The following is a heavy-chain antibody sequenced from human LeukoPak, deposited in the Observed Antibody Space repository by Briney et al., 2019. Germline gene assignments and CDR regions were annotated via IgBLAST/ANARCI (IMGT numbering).Heavy chain of an antibody. J-gene: IGHJ4*02. CDR3: ARDRSRYSSTWGFDY. V-gene: IGHV4-59*12. CDR1: GGSISSYY. CDR2: IYYGGST. D-gene: IGHD6-13*01. Sequence: PSETLSLTCTVSGGSISSYYWSWIRQPPGKGLEWIGYIYYGGSTNYNPSLKSRVTISADTSENQFSLKLSSVTAADTAVYYCARDRSRYSSTWGFDYWGQGTLVTVSS.